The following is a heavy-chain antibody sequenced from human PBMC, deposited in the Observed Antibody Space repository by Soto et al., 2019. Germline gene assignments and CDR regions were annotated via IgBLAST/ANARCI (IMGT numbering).Heavy chain of an antibody. Sequence: ASVKVSCKASGYTFTGYYLHWVRQAPGQGLEWMGWINPNSGSTYYADSVKGRFTISRDNSKNTLYLQMNSLRAEDTAVYYCAKDNSSSSGYFDYWGQGTLVTVSS. J-gene: IGHJ4*02. V-gene: IGHV1-2*02. CDR3: AKDNSSSSGYFDY. D-gene: IGHD6-6*01. CDR1: GYTFTGYY. CDR2: INPNSGST.